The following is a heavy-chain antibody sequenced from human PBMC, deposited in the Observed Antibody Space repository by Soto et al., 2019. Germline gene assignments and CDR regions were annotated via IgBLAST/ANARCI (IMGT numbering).Heavy chain of an antibody. CDR2: IKSKGDGGTT. Sequence: GGSLRLSCAASGFTFSNAWMNWVRQAPGKGLEWVGRIKSKGDGGTTDYAEPVKGRFAISRDDSNNMVYLQMNSLKIEDTAVYYCTTDSYSRITIVRFDYWGHGTLVTVSS. J-gene: IGHJ4*01. CDR1: GFTFSNAW. CDR3: TTDSYSRITIVRFDY. V-gene: IGHV3-15*07. D-gene: IGHD1-26*01.